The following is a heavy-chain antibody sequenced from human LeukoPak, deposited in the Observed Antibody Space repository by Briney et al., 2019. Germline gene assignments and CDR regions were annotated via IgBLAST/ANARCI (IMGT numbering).Heavy chain of an antibody. V-gene: IGHV4-4*02. CDR3: ANFGSAAASDY. D-gene: IGHD6-13*01. Sequence: SGTLSLTCAVSGGSISSCNWWSWVRQPPGRGVEWIGEIYHSGSTNYNPSLKSRVTISVDKSKNQFSLKLSSVTAADTAVYYCANFGSAAASDYWGQETLVTVSS. CDR2: IYHSGST. CDR1: GGSISSCNW. J-gene: IGHJ4*02.